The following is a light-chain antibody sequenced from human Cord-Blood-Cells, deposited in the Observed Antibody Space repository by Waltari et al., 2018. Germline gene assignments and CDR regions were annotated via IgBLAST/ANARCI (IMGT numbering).Light chain of an antibody. CDR3: AAGDDSLNGYV. Sequence: QSVLTQPPSASGTPGQRVTISCSGSSSNIGSNTVNWYQQLPGTAPKLLICSNNQRPSGVPDRCSGSKSGTSASLAIGGLQSEDEADYYCAAGDDSLNGYVFGTGTKVTGL. CDR1: SSNIGSNT. CDR2: SNN. J-gene: IGLJ1*01. V-gene: IGLV1-44*01.